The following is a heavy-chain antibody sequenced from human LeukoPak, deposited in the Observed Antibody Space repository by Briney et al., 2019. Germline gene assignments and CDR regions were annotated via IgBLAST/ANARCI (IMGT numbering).Heavy chain of an antibody. V-gene: IGHV1-2*02. D-gene: IGHD2-2*02. J-gene: IGHJ5*02. CDR1: GYTFTGYY. CDR2: INPNSGGT. Sequence: ALVKVSCKASGYTFTGYYMHWVRQAPGQGLEWMGWINPNSGGTNYAQKFQGRVTMTRDTSISTAYMELSRLRSDDTAVYYCARDRTLSSTSCYTCWFDPWGQGTLVTVSS. CDR3: ARDRTLSSTSCYTCWFDP.